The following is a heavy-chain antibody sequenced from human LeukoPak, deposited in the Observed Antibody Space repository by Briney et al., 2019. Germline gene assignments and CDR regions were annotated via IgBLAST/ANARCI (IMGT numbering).Heavy chain of an antibody. CDR3: ARGVGYSYGAFDI. D-gene: IGHD5-18*01. CDR2: ISYDGSNK. V-gene: IGHV3-30*04. Sequence: PGGSLRLSCAASGFTFNAHAMHWVRQAPGKGLEWVAVISYDGSNKYYADSVKGRFTISRDNSKNTLYLQMNSLRAEDTAVYYCARGVGYSYGAFDIWGQGTMVTVSS. CDR1: GFTFNAHA. J-gene: IGHJ3*02.